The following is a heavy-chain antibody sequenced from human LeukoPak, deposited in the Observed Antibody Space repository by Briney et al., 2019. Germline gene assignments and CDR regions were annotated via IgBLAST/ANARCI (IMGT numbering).Heavy chain of an antibody. CDR3: ARLRARIAAAGHFDY. D-gene: IGHD6-13*01. J-gene: IGHJ4*02. CDR1: GGSISSYY. V-gene: IGHV4-59*08. CDR2: IYYSGST. Sequence: PSETLSLTCTVSGGSISSYYWSWIRQPPGKGLAWIGSIYYSGSTNYNPSLKSRVTISVDTSKNQFSLKLSSVTAADTAVYYCARLRARIAAAGHFDYWGQGTLVTVSS.